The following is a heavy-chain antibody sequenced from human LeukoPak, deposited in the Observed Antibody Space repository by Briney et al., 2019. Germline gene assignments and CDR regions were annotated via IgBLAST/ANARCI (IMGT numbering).Heavy chain of an antibody. D-gene: IGHD6-13*01. CDR3: ARLHAYSSSWYWYYFDY. CDR2: IYPGDSDT. J-gene: IGHJ4*02. Sequence: GESLKISCKGSGYSFISYWIGWVRQMPGKGLEWMGIIYPGDSDTRYSPSFQGQVTISADKSISTAYLQWSSLKASDTAMYYCARLHAYSSSWYWYYFDYWGQGTLVTVSS. V-gene: IGHV5-51*01. CDR1: GYSFISYW.